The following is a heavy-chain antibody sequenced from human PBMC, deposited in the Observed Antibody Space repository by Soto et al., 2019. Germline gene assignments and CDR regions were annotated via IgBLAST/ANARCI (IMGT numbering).Heavy chain of an antibody. CDR1: GGSLSSYY. CDR3: ARHQSHSSSYVDP. D-gene: IGHD6-13*01. CDR2: IYYSGST. Sequence: SETLSLTCTVSGGSLSSYYWSWIRQPPGKGLEWIGYIYYSGSTNYNPSLKSRVTISVDTSKNQFSLKLSSVTAADTAVYYCARHQSHSSSYVDPWGQGTLVTVSS. V-gene: IGHV4-59*08. J-gene: IGHJ5*02.